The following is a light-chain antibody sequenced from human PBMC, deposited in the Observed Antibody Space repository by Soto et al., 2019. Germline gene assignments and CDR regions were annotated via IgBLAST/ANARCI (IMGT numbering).Light chain of an antibody. J-gene: IGKJ1*01. Sequence: DIQMTQSPSTLSASVGDRVTITCRASQSISSWLAWYQQKPGKPPKLLIYTASSLESGVQSRFSGSGSGTEFTLTISSLQPDDFATYYCQQYNSMWTFGQGTKVDIK. V-gene: IGKV1-5*03. CDR3: QQYNSMWT. CDR2: TAS. CDR1: QSISSW.